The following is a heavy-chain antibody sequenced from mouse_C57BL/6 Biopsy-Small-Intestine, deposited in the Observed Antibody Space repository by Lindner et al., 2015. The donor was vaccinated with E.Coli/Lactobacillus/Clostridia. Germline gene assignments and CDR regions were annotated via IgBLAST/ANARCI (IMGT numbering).Heavy chain of an antibody. CDR2: INSGGGST. V-gene: IGHV1-54*02. Sequence: SVKGLLQDIWRRLNDFTIYDWVRRAPGRGLEWMGIINSGGGSTHYAQNFQGRVIMTRDTSTNTVYLDLSSLRSDDTAVYYCVRGGEFDSWGQGTLVTVSP. CDR1: RRLNDFT. J-gene: IGHJ4*01. CDR3: VRGGEFDS.